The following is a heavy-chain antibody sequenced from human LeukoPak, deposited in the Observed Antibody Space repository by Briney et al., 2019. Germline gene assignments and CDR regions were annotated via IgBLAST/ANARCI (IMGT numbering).Heavy chain of an antibody. CDR3: ARDKGEMATIYWYFDL. J-gene: IGHJ2*01. V-gene: IGHV1-46*01. CDR1: GYTFTRYY. CDR2: INPSGDST. D-gene: IGHD5-24*01. Sequence: ASVKVSCKASGYTFTRYYIHWVRQAPGQGLEWMGLINPSGDSTSYAQKFQGRVTMTRDTSTSTVYMELSSLRSEDTAMYYCARDKGEMATIYWYFDLWGRGTLVTVSS.